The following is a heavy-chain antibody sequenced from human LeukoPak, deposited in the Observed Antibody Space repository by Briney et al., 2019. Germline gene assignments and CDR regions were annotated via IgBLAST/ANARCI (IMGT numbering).Heavy chain of an antibody. V-gene: IGHV1-2*02. CDR1: GYTFTGYY. J-gene: IGHJ4*02. D-gene: IGHD3-10*01. CDR3: ARETGQDGSEKGHY. CDR2: INPNSGGT. Sequence: GASVKVSCKASGYTFTGYYMHWVRQAPGQGLEWMGWINPNSGGTNYAQKFQGRVTMTRDTSISTAYMELSRLRSDDTAVYYCARETGQDGSEKGHYWGQGTLVTVSS.